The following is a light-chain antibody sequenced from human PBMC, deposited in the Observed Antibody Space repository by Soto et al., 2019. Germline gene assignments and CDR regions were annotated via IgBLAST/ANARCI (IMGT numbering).Light chain of an antibody. V-gene: IGLV1-40*01. CDR3: QSYDTSLSVV. Sequence: QLVLTQPPSVSGAPGQRVTISCTGSSSNIGANYYVHWYQQLPGTAPKLLIYNDNNRPSGVPDRFSGSKSGASASLAITGLQAEDEAHYYCQSYDTSLSVVFGGGTKLTVL. J-gene: IGLJ2*01. CDR2: NDN. CDR1: SSNIGANYY.